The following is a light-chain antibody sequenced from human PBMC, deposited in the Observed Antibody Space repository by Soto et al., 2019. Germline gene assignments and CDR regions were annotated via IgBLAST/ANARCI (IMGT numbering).Light chain of an antibody. Sequence: EIKMTLYSATVSLSKVERVPLSCSASQSAISNLAWYQQKPGQAPRLLIYDASSRATDIPARFSGSGSGTDFTLTISSLQSEDFVVYCCHQYDKWPLTFGEGTKLDI. J-gene: IGKJ4*01. CDR1: QSAISN. CDR3: HQYDKWPLT. V-gene: IGKV3-15*01. CDR2: DAS.